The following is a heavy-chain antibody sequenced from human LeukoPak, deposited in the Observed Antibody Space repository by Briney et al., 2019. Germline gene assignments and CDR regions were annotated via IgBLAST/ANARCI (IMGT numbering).Heavy chain of an antibody. V-gene: IGHV3-23*01. CDR1: GFSFNNCA. Sequence: PGGSLRLSCAASGFSFNNCAMTWVCQAPGKGLEWVSTIVGDGSKTYYADSVKGRFTISSDYSRTLLFLHMNSLRAEDTAVYYCAKQPYNFYYLDVWGEGTTVTVSS. CDR2: IVGDGSKT. J-gene: IGHJ6*03. CDR3: AKQPYNFYYLDV. D-gene: IGHD2-21*01.